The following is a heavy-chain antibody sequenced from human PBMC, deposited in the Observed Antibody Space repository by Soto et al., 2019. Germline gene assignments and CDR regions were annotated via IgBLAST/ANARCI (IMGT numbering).Heavy chain of an antibody. CDR3: VRGCSRGACPLYFDN. Sequence: GGSLRLSCAASGFTFSTFLRNWVRQAPGEGLEWVANIRFDGSETYYAESMNGRFTISRDNAKDSVYLQISRLRAEDTALYFRVRGCSRGACPLYFDNWGQGAQVTVSS. CDR2: IRFDGSET. D-gene: IGHD2-2*01. CDR1: GFTFSTFL. V-gene: IGHV3-7*01. J-gene: IGHJ4*02.